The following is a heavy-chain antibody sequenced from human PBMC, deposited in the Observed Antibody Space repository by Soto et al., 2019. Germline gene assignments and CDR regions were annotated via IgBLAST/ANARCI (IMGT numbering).Heavy chain of an antibody. CDR3: ARAGGGGDCSYDY. J-gene: IGHJ4*02. Sequence: ASVKVSCKASGYTFTNYYIHWVRQAPGQGLEWMGIINPSDGRITYAQKFQGRVTMTRDTSTSTVYMELSSLRSDDTAVYYCARAGGGGDCSYDYWAQGTLVTVSS. CDR1: GYTFTNYY. D-gene: IGHD2-21*02. V-gene: IGHV1-46*01. CDR2: INPSDGRI.